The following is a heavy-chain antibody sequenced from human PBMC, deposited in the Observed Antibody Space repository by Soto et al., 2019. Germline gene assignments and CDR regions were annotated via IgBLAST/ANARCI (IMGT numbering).Heavy chain of an antibody. D-gene: IGHD1-26*01. J-gene: IGHJ4*02. Sequence: QVQLVQSGAEVKKPGASVKVSCKASGYTITSYGISWVREAPGQGLEWMGWISANTGNTNFAQKLQGRVTMTTDTSTSTAYMELRSLRSDDTAVYYCARDGRYSGSYGGYYFDYWGQGTLVTVSS. CDR2: ISANTGNT. CDR3: ARDGRYSGSYGGYYFDY. CDR1: GYTITSYG. V-gene: IGHV1-18*01.